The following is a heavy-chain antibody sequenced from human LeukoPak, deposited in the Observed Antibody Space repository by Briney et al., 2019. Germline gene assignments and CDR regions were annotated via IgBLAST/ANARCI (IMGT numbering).Heavy chain of an antibody. CDR2: ISGSGGST. J-gene: IGHJ4*02. CDR1: GFTFSTYA. Sequence: TGGSLRLSCAASGFTFSTYAMHWVRQAPGKGLEWVSAISGSGGSTYYADSVKGRFTISRDNSKNTLYLQMNSLRAEDTAVYYCAKPHLSRPKQGAAGRAGYFDYWGQGTLVTVSS. CDR3: AKPHLSRPKQGAAGRAGYFDY. V-gene: IGHV3-23*01. D-gene: IGHD6-13*01.